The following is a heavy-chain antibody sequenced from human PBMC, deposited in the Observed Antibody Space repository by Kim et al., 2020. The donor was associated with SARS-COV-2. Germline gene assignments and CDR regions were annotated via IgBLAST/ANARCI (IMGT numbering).Heavy chain of an antibody. J-gene: IGHJ3*02. Sequence: GGSLRLSCAASGFTFSSYSMNWVRQAPGKGLEWVSSISSSSSYTYYADSMKGRFTISRDNAKNSLYLQVNSLRAEDTAVYYCAREPSHHDAFDMWAEGTMVTVSS. CDR1: GFTFSSYS. CDR3: AREPSHHDAFDM. D-gene: IGHD2-2*01. V-gene: IGHV3-21*01. CDR2: ISSSSSYT.